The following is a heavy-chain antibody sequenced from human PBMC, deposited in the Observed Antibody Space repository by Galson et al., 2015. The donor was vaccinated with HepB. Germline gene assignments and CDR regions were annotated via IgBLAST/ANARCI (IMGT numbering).Heavy chain of an antibody. D-gene: IGHD6-6*01. CDR1: GFTFSHYG. Sequence: SLRLSCAASGFTFSHYGMHWVRQAPGKGLEWVAGISYAGSDKYYADSVKGRITISRENSKNTLYLQMNSLRTEDTAIYYCAKEPLYRSSSVLDSWGQGTLVSVSS. CDR3: AKEPLYRSSSVLDS. V-gene: IGHV3-30*18. CDR2: ISYAGSDK. J-gene: IGHJ4*02.